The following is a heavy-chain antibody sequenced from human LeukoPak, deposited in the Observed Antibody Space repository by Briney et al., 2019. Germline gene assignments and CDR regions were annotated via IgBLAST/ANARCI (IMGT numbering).Heavy chain of an antibody. CDR2: INHSGST. D-gene: IGHD3-10*01. V-gene: IGHV4-34*01. Sequence: GSLRLSCAASGFTFSSYAMSWIRQPPGKGLEWIGEINHSGSTNYNPSLKSRVTISVDTSKNQFSLKLSSVTAADTAVYYCARLRGFGPSRSWFDPWGQGTLVTVSS. J-gene: IGHJ5*02. CDR1: GFTFSSYA. CDR3: ARLRGFGPSRSWFDP.